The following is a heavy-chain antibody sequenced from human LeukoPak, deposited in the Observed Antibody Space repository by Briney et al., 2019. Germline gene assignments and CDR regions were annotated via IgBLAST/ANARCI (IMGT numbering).Heavy chain of an antibody. D-gene: IGHD5-12*01. V-gene: IGHV3-21*01. CDR2: ISSSSSYI. J-gene: IGHJ4*02. CDR1: GFTFSSYS. CDR3: AKDRDSGYYPFDY. Sequence: PGGSLRLSCAASGFTFSSYSMNWVRQAPGKGLEWVSSISSSSSYIYYADSVKGRFTISRDNAKNSLYLQMNSLRAEDTAVYYCAKDRDSGYYPFDYWGQGTLVTVSS.